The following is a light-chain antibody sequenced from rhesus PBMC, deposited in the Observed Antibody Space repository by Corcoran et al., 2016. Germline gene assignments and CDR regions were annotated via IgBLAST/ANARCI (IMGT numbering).Light chain of an antibody. J-gene: IGKJ3*01. CDR2: YAS. CDR1: QSVSSN. CDR3: QQYDNWIFT. V-gene: IGKV3-35*01. Sequence: EIVMTQSPATLSLSPGERAILSCRASQSVSSNFAWYPKQSGQTPRHLIYYASNRDTGIPERFSGRGSGTDFTRTISTLEPEDVGVYYFQQYDNWIFTFGPGTKLDIK.